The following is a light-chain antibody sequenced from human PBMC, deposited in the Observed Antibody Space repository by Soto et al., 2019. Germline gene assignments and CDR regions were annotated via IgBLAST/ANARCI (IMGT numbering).Light chain of an antibody. CDR2: AAS. CDR1: QGISSN. Sequence: DIQMTQSPSSLSAPVGDRVTITCRASQGISSNLAWYQQKSGKAPKLLIYAASTLQSGVPSRFSGSGSGTDFTLTIGSLQLEDVATYYCQKYNIAPWAFGHGTKVEI. V-gene: IGKV1-27*01. J-gene: IGKJ1*01. CDR3: QKYNIAPWA.